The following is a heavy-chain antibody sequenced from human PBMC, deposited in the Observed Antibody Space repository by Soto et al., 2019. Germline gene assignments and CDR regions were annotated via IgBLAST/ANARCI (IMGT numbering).Heavy chain of an antibody. CDR3: ARDAAGPSHY. Sequence: PSETLSLTCTVFSDSISLYYWSWIRQPPGKGLEWIGYIYYSGSSTYNPSLKSRVTMSVDTSKNQFSLNLSSVTAADTAVYYCARDAAGPSHYWGQGTLVTVSS. CDR1: SDSISLYY. CDR2: IYYSGSS. D-gene: IGHD6-25*01. J-gene: IGHJ4*02. V-gene: IGHV4-59*12.